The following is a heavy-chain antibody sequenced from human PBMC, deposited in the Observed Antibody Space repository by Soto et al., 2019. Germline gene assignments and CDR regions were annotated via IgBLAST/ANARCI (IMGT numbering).Heavy chain of an antibody. V-gene: IGHV1-69*12. CDR2: IIPIFGTA. J-gene: IGHJ4*02. CDR3: ARESRYCSGVSCYFLPGIEY. Sequence: QVQLVQSGAEVKKPGSSVKVSRKASGGTFSSYAISWVRQAPGQGLEWMGGIIPIFGTANYAPKFQGRVTITADESTSTAYMSLSSLRSEDTAVYYCARESRYCSGVSCYFLPGIEYWGQGTLVTVSS. CDR1: GGTFSSYA. D-gene: IGHD2-15*01.